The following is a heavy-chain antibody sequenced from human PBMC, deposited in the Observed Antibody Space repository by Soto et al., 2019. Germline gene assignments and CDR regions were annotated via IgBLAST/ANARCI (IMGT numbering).Heavy chain of an antibody. D-gene: IGHD5-12*01. CDR3: ARSELVSTISCGY. CDR1: GYTFTSYA. V-gene: IGHV1-3*01. J-gene: IGHJ4*02. CDR2: INAGNGNT. Sequence: ASVKVSCKASGYTFTSYAMHWVRQAPGQRLEWMGWINAGNGNTKYSQKFQGRVTITRDTSASRAYMELSSLRSEDTAVYYCARSELVSTISCGYWGQVPLITFSS.